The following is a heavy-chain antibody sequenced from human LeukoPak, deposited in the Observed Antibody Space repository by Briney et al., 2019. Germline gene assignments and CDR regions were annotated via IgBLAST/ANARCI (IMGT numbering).Heavy chain of an antibody. CDR2: MNPNSGNT. J-gene: IGHJ4*02. CDR3: ATDFSGSPTDY. Sequence: GASVKVSFKASGYTFTSYDSNWVRQATGQGLDWMGWMNPNSGNTGYAQKFQGRVTMTRNTSISTAYMELSSLRSEDTAVYYCATDFSGSPTDYWGQGTLVTVSS. V-gene: IGHV1-8*01. CDR1: GYTFTSYD. D-gene: IGHD1-26*01.